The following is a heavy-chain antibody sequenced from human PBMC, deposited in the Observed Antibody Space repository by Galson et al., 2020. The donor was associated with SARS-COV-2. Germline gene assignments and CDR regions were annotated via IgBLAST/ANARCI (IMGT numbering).Heavy chain of an antibody. CDR1: GFAFNIYA. V-gene: IGHV3-30*04. CDR2: ILYDGGNA. J-gene: IGHJ4*02. D-gene: IGHD5-12*01. CDR3: AKDSRAVSDDDYGTLDY. Sequence: GESLKISCAASGFAFNIYAMHWVRQAPGKGLEWVGVILYDGGNAYYGDSVKGRFTISRDNSKNTLYLDMHSLRPEDTAVYSCAKDSRAVSDDDYGTLDYWGLGTLVTVSA.